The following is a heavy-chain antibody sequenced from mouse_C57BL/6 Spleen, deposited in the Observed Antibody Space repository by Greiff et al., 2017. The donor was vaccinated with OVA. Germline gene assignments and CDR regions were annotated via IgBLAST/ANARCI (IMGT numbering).Heavy chain of an antibody. V-gene: IGHV1-42*01. Sequence: VQLKQSGPELVKPGASVKISCKASGYSFTGYYMNWVKQSPEKSLEWIGEINPSTGGTTYNQKFKAKATLTVDKSSSPAYMQLKSLTSEDSAVYYCARSSCDVEWYAMDYWGQGTSVTVSS. D-gene: IGHD1-3*01. CDR1: GYSFTGYY. CDR3: ARSSCDVEWYAMDY. J-gene: IGHJ4*01. CDR2: INPSTGGT.